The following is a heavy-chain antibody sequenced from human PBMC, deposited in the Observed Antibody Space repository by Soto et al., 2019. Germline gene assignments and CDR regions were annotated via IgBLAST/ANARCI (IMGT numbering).Heavy chain of an antibody. J-gene: IGHJ3*01. V-gene: IGHV3-13*01. D-gene: IGHD3-3*01. Sequence: GGSLRLSCAASGFTFSSFDMHWVRQPTGKGLEWVSAIGTAGDTYYPGSVKGRFTISRDNAKNSLHLQMNSLRAGGTAVYYCAREARVFGKAFDVWGQGTMVTVSS. CDR3: AREARVFGKAFDV. CDR1: GFTFSSFD. CDR2: IGTAGDT.